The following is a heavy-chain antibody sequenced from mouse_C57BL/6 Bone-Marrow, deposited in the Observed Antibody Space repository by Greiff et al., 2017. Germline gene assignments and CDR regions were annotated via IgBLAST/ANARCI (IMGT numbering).Heavy chain of an antibody. J-gene: IGHJ4*01. Sequence: VQLKQSGPGLVKPSQSLSLTCSVTGYSITSGYYWNWIRQFPGNKLEWMGYISYDGSNNYNPSLKNRISITRDASKNQFFLKLNSVTTEDTATYYCARDYGSSYNYAMDYWGQGTSVTVSS. CDR2: ISYDGSN. CDR1: GYSITSGYY. V-gene: IGHV3-6*01. CDR3: ARDYGSSYNYAMDY. D-gene: IGHD1-1*01.